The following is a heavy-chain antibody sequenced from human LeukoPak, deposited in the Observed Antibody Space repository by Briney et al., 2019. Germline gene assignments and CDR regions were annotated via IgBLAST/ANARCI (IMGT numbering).Heavy chain of an antibody. CDR1: GFAFSSYW. Sequence: PGGSLRLSCAASGFAFSSYWMHWVRQGPGKGLVWVSRVKGDGSGTSHADSVKGRFIISRDISKNTLYLQMNSLRAEDSALYYCARGGRGSAAVVAPRSFDIWGQGTMVTVSS. V-gene: IGHV3-74*01. J-gene: IGHJ3*02. D-gene: IGHD3-22*01. CDR3: ARGGRGSAAVVAPRSFDI. CDR2: VKGDGSGT.